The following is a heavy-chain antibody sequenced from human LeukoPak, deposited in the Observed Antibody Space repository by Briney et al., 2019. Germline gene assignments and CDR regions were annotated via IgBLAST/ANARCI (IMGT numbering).Heavy chain of an antibody. CDR2: IDGSSSTI. V-gene: IGHV3-48*01. CDR1: GFTFSSYS. CDR3: ATPFDY. J-gene: IGHJ4*02. Sequence: GGSLRLSCAASGFTFSSYSMSWVRQAPGKGLEWVSYIDGSSSTIYYADSVKGRFTISRDNAKNSLYLQMDSLRAEDTAVYYCATPFDYWGQGSLVTVSS.